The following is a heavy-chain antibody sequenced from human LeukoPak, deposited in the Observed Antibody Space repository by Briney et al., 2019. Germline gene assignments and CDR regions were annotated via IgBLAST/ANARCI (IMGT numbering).Heavy chain of an antibody. Sequence: ASVKVSCKASGYTFTSYYMHWVRQAPGQGPEWMGIINPSGGSTSYAQKFQGRVTMTRDTSTSTVYMELSSLRSEDTAVYYCARDQPLGDYVENWFDPWGQGTLVTVSS. D-gene: IGHD4-17*01. CDR1: GYTFTSYY. J-gene: IGHJ5*02. V-gene: IGHV1-46*01. CDR2: INPSGGST. CDR3: ARDQPLGDYVENWFDP.